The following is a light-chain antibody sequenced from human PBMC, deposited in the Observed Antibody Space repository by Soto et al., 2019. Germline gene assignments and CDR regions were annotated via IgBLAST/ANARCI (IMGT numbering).Light chain of an antibody. CDR1: QSVRSW. Sequence: DIQMTQSPSTLSASVGDRVTITCRASQSVRSWLAWYQQKPGRAPKFLIYDASSLESGVPSRFSGSGSGTEFTLTISNLQPDDFATYYCQQLERYPSTFGGGTKVEIK. CDR2: DAS. CDR3: QQLERYPST. J-gene: IGKJ4*01. V-gene: IGKV1-5*01.